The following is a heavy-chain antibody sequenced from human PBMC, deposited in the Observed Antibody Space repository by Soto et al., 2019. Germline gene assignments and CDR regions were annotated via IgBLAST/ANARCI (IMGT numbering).Heavy chain of an antibody. J-gene: IGHJ6*02. Sequence: VQLLESGGGLVQPGGSLRLSCEASGFTFSSYAMSWVRQAPGKGLEWVSAISGSGGSTYYADSVKGRFTISRDNSKNTLYLQMNSLRAEDTAVYYCATGPGPEYYYYGMDVWGQGTTVTVSS. CDR3: ATGPGPEYYYYGMDV. CDR2: ISGSGGST. D-gene: IGHD2-2*01. V-gene: IGHV3-23*01. CDR1: GFTFSSYA.